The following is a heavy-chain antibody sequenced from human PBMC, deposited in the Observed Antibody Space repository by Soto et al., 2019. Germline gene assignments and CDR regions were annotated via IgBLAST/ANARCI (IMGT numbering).Heavy chain of an antibody. V-gene: IGHV3-33*01. CDR3: ARDINDFWSGYLY. CDR1: GFSFSSYA. D-gene: IGHD3-3*01. Sequence: QVQLVDSGGGVVQPGTSLRLSCAASGFSFSSYAMHWVRQAPGKGLEWVAALWYDGSNQNYAESVKGRFTISRDNSKRTVYLQMNSLKAEDTAVYYCARDINDFWSGYLYWGQGTLVTVSS. J-gene: IGHJ4*02. CDR2: LWYDGSNQ.